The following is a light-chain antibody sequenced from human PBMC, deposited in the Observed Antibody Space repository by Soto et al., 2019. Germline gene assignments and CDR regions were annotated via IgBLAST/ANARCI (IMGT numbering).Light chain of an antibody. CDR3: QSYDSTLSGLYV. V-gene: IGLV1-40*01. CDR2: DNN. CDR1: SANIGAGYD. J-gene: IGLJ1*01. Sequence: QSVLTQPPSMSGAPGQRVTISCTGTSANIGAGYDVHWYQQLPGMAPKLLIYDNNKRPSGVPDRFSGSKSGTSASLAITGLQAEDEADYYCQSYDSTLSGLYVLGTGTKLTVL.